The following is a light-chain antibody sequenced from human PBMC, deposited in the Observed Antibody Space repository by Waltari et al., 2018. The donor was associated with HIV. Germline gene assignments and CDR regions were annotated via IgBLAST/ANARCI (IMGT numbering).Light chain of an antibody. CDR3: CSYADNYTWV. J-gene: IGLJ3*02. CDR1: SSDVGGYNY. CDR2: DVN. Sequence: QSALTQPRSMSGSPGQSVTISCTGTSSDVGGYNYVSWYQQHPGKAPKRMIFDVNKRPAGVPERFSGSKSGNAASLTISGLHAEDEADYYCCSYADNYTWVFGGGTKLTVL. V-gene: IGLV2-11*01.